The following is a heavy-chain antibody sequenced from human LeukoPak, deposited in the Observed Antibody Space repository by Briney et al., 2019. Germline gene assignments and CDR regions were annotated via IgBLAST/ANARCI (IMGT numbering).Heavy chain of an antibody. D-gene: IGHD1-1*01. CDR2: IYYSGST. J-gene: IGHJ4*02. Sequence: SETLSLTCTVSGGSISSSYWSWIRQPPGKGLEWIGYIYYSGSTDYNPSLKSRVAISVDTSKNQFSLKLSSVTAADTAVYYCASGSSSYTYWGQGTLVTVSS. CDR1: GGSISSSY. CDR3: ASGSSSYTY. V-gene: IGHV4-59*01.